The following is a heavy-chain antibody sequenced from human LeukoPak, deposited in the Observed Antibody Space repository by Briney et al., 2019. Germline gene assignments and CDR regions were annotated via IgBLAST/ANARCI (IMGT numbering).Heavy chain of an antibody. CDR2: IYHSGST. CDR3: ARVYVDDSSGYPSSSFDY. Sequence: PSETLSLTCTVSGGSISSYYWSWIRQPPGKGLEWIGHIYHSGSTYYNPSLKSRVTISVDRSKNQFSLKLSSVTAADTAVYFCARVYVDDSSGYPSSSFDYWGQGTLVTVSS. V-gene: IGHV4-59*12. D-gene: IGHD3-22*01. J-gene: IGHJ4*02. CDR1: GGSISSYY.